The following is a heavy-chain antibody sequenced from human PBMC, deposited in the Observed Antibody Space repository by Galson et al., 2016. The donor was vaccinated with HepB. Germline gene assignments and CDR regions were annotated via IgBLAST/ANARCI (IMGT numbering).Heavy chain of an antibody. Sequence: SLRLSCAASGFMFSDFGMHWVRQAPDKGLEWVAVISYDGRNEYYGDSVKGRFTISRDNSKNSVYLQINSLRAEDTAVYYCAKGWVEWLVQDHFDHWGQGTLVTVSP. V-gene: IGHV3-30*18. CDR3: AKGWVEWLVQDHFDH. CDR1: GFMFSDFG. CDR2: ISYDGRNE. J-gene: IGHJ4*02. D-gene: IGHD6-19*01.